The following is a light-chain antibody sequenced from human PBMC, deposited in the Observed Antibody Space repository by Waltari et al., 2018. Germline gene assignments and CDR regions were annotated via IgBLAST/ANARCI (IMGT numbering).Light chain of an antibody. CDR3: QQYDKWLRYS. Sequence: IVMTQSPATLSVSPGERATPSCNASQSISPNLAWFQEKPGQAPRLLIYGASTRATGVPARFSGSGSGTYFTLVISSLQSEDFAVYYCQQYDKWLRYSFGQGTKLEIK. CDR2: GAS. CDR1: QSISPN. V-gene: IGKV3-15*01. J-gene: IGKJ2*01.